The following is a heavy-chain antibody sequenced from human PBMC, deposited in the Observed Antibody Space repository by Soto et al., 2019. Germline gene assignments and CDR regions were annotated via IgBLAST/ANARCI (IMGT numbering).Heavy chain of an antibody. CDR3: ARDKITGLFDY. V-gene: IGHV4-34*01. Sequence: PSETLSLTCAVYGGCFSGCYWTWFRQPPGTGLEWIGEINHSGSTNYNPSLKSRVTISVDTSKNQFSLKLTSVTAADTAVYYCARDKITGLFDYWGQGTLVTVSS. CDR1: GGCFSGCY. J-gene: IGHJ4*02. CDR2: INHSGST. D-gene: IGHD2-8*02.